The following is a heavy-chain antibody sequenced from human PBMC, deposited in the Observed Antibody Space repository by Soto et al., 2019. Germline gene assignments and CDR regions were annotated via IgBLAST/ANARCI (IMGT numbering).Heavy chain of an antibody. CDR2: INAGNGNT. D-gene: IGHD4-17*01. V-gene: IGHV1-3*01. CDR1: GYTFTSYA. J-gene: IGHJ4*02. Sequence: ASVKVSCKASGYTFTSYAMHWVRQAPGQRLEWMGWINAGNGNTKYSQKFQGRVTITRDTSASTAYMELSSLRSEDTAVYYCARDRGHGDYLVDYFDYWGQGALVTVSS. CDR3: ARDRGHGDYLVDYFDY.